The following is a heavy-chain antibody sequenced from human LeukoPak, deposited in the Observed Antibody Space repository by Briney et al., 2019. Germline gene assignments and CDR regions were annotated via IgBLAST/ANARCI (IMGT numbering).Heavy chain of an antibody. CDR2: ISGGGERT. Sequence: GGSLRLPCTASGIVFSRTAMNWARQSPGRGLEWLSAISGGGERTFYADSVKGRFTISRDNSKNTVYLQMNSLRADDTAIYYCGKDGGQYSSGPEFDPRGQGALVTVSS. V-gene: IGHV3-23*01. J-gene: IGHJ5*02. CDR1: GIVFSRTA. D-gene: IGHD6-19*01. CDR3: GKDGGQYSSGPEFDP.